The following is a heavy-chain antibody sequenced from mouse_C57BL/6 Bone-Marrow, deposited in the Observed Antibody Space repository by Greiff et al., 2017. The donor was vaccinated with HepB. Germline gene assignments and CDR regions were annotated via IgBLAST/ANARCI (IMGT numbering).Heavy chain of an antibody. CDR2: INPNNGGT. CDR1: GYTFTDYN. D-gene: IGHD1-1*01. CDR3: ARRRYYYGSYYFDD. Sequence: VQLQQSGPELVKPGASVKIPCKASGYTFTDYNMDWVKQSHGKSLEWIGDINPNNGGTIYNQKFKGKATLTVDKSSSTAYMELRSLTSEDTAVYYCARRRYYYGSYYFDDWGQGTTLTVSS. J-gene: IGHJ2*01. V-gene: IGHV1-18*01.